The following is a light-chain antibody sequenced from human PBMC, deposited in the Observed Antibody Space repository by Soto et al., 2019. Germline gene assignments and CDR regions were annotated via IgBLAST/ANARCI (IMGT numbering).Light chain of an antibody. CDR2: DRS. CDR3: GTWDSSLSAYV. Sequence: QSVLAQPPSVSWSPGQSVTISCTGTSTDFVSYNRVSWYQQPPGTAPKLLIYDRSNRPSGIPDRFSGSKSGTSATLDITGLQTGDEADYYCGTWDSSLSAYVFGTGTKVTVL. J-gene: IGLJ1*01. V-gene: IGLV1-51*01. CDR1: STDFVSYNR.